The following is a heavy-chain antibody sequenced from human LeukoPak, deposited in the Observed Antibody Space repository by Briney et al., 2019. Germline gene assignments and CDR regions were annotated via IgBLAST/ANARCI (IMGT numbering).Heavy chain of an antibody. D-gene: IGHD4-17*01. V-gene: IGHV1-2*02. CDR1: GYTFTGYY. J-gene: IGHJ3*02. CDR3: AKLYGDYLDDAFDI. CDR2: INPNNGGA. Sequence: ASVKVSCKASGYTFTGYYMHWVRQAPGQGLEWMGWINPNNGGANYAQKFQGRVTMTRDTSISTAYMELSRLRSDDTAVYYCAKLYGDYLDDAFDIWGQGTMVTVSS.